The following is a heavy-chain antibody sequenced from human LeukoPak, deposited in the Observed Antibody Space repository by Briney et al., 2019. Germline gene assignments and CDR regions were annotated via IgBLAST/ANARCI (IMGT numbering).Heavy chain of an antibody. J-gene: IGHJ4*02. Sequence: GASVKVSCKVSGYTLTELSMHWVRQAPGQGLEWMGWISAYNGNTNYAQKLQGRVTMTTDTSTSTAYMELRSLRSDDTAVYYCASGYCSSTSCYGGQDYWGQGTLVTVSS. CDR3: ASGYCSSTSCYGGQDY. D-gene: IGHD2-2*03. V-gene: IGHV1-18*01. CDR2: ISAYNGNT. CDR1: GYTLTELS.